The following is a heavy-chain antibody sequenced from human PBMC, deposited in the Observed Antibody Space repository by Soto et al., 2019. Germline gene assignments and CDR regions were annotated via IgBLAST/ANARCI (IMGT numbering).Heavy chain of an antibody. Sequence: QVQLQESGPGLVKPSQTLSLTCTVSGGSISSGGYYWSWIRQHPGKGLEWTGYIYYSGSTYYNPSLKSRVTISVDTSKNQFSLKLSSVTAADTAVYYCARLGGNSGHDWYFDLWGRGTLVTVSS. CDR1: GGSISSGGYY. CDR3: ARLGGNSGHDWYFDL. D-gene: IGHD1-26*01. CDR2: IYYSGST. J-gene: IGHJ2*01. V-gene: IGHV4-31*03.